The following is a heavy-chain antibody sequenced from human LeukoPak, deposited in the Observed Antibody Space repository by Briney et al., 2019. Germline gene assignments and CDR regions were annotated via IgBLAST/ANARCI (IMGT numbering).Heavy chain of an antibody. D-gene: IGHD2-15*01. CDR3: AKNGDRGAYCSGGTCYPYYYYYMDV. J-gene: IGHJ6*03. Sequence: GGSLRLSCAASGFTFSTYGMSWVRQAPGKGLEWVSAINGNGGITYYADSVTGRFTISRDNSKNTLYLQMNSLRAEDTAVYYCAKNGDRGAYCSGGTCYPYYYYYMDVWGKGTTVTISS. CDR2: INGNGGIT. CDR1: GFTFSTYG. V-gene: IGHV3-23*01.